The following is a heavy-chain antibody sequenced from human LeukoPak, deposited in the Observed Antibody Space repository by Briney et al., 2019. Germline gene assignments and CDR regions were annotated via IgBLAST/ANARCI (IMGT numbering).Heavy chain of an antibody. V-gene: IGHV1-18*01. J-gene: IGHJ1*01. Sequence: ASVKVSCKASGYTFTDYGVSWVRQAPGQGLEWMAWISAFNGDSDYAQNLQDRVTVTTDTSTSTAYMELTSLRSDDTAVYYCARSERILTAFLAEYFHHWGQGTLVTVSS. CDR3: ARSERILTAFLAEYFHH. CDR1: GYTFTDYG. D-gene: IGHD3-9*01. CDR2: ISAFNGDS.